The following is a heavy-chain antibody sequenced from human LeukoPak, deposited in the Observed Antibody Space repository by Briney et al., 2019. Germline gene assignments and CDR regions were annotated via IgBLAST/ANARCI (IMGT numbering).Heavy chain of an antibody. V-gene: IGHV3-20*04. Sequence: GGSLRLSCAASGCTFDDYGMSWVRQAPGKGQEWVSAINWNGGSTGYADSVKGRFIVSRDNAKNSLYLQMNSLRAEDTALYYCARTSGGYGDWAYWGQGILVTVSS. CDR2: INWNGGST. D-gene: IGHD4-17*01. CDR1: GCTFDDYG. CDR3: ARTSGGYGDWAY. J-gene: IGHJ4*02.